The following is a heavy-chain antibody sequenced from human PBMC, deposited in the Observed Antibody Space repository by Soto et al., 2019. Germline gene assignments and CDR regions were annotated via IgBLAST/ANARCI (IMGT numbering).Heavy chain of an antibody. CDR3: ARSAYCGGDCYPYYYYYYYMDV. CDR1: GGSISSYY. V-gene: IGHV4-59*01. Sequence: SETLSLTCTVSGGSISSYYWSWIRQPPGKGLEWIGYIYYSGSTNYNPSLKSRVTISVDTSKNQFSLKLSSVTAADTAVYYCARSAYCGGDCYPYYYYYYYMDVWGKGTTVTVSS. J-gene: IGHJ6*03. D-gene: IGHD2-21*01. CDR2: IYYSGST.